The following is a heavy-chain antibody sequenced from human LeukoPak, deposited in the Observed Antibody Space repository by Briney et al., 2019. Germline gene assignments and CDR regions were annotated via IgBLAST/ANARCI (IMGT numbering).Heavy chain of an antibody. D-gene: IGHD3-16*01. V-gene: IGHV4-59*01. Sequence: PSETLSLTCTVSGGSISSYYWSWIRQPPGKGLEWIGYIYYSGSTNYNPSLKSRVTIVGDTSKSQFSLNLRSVTAADTAVYYCARATYDHVWGMSRTASFDYWGQGTLVTVSS. CDR3: ARATYDHVWGMSRTASFDY. CDR1: GGSISSYY. CDR2: IYYSGST. J-gene: IGHJ4*02.